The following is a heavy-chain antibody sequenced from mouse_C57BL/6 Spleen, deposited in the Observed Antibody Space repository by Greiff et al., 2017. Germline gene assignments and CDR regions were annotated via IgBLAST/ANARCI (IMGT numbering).Heavy chain of an antibody. CDR3: ARGYSKGYYFDY. V-gene: IGHV5-4*03. CDR1: GFTFSSYA. D-gene: IGHD2-5*01. Sequence: EVKLMESGGGLVKPGGSLKLSCAASGFTFSSYAMSWVRPTPEKRLEWVATISDGGSYTYYPDNVKGRFTISRDNAKNNLYLQRSHLKSEDTARYYCARGYSKGYYFDYWGQGTTLTVSS. J-gene: IGHJ2*01. CDR2: ISDGGSYT.